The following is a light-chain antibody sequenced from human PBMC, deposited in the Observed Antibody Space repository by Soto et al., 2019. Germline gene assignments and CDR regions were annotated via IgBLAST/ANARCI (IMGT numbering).Light chain of an antibody. V-gene: IGLV1-44*01. CDR1: SSNIGSNT. J-gene: IGLJ2*01. Sequence: QSVLTQPPSAPGTPGQRVTISCFGSSSNIGSNTVNWYRQLPGTAPKLLIYSNDQRPSGVPDRLSGSKSGTSASLAISGLQSEDEAEYYCAVWDDSLSGHVVFGGGTKLTVL. CDR3: AVWDDSLSGHVV. CDR2: SND.